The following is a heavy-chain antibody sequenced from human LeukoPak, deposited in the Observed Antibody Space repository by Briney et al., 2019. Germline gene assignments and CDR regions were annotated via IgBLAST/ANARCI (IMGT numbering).Heavy chain of an antibody. CDR3: ARGAAAGTLRVAEYFQH. Sequence: PGGSLRLSCAASGFTFSSYAMSWVRQAPGKGLEWVSGISGSGGSTYYADSVKGRFTISRDSSKNTLYLQMNSLRAEDTAVYYCARGAAAGTLRVAEYFQHWGQGTLVTVSS. D-gene: IGHD6-13*01. J-gene: IGHJ1*01. CDR1: GFTFSSYA. CDR2: ISGSGGST. V-gene: IGHV3-23*01.